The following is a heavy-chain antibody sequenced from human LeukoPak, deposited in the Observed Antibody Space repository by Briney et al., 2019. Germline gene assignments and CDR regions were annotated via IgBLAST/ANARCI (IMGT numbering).Heavy chain of an antibody. CDR3: AAGRVEMATVSYYYGMDV. D-gene: IGHD5-24*01. V-gene: IGHV3-43*02. Sequence: GGSLRLSCAASGFTFDDYAMHWVRQAPGKGLEWVSLISGDGGSSYYPDSVKGRFTISRDNSKNSLYLQMNSLRTEDTALYYCAAGRVEMATVSYYYGMDVWGQGTTDTVSS. CDR2: ISGDGGSS. CDR1: GFTFDDYA. J-gene: IGHJ6*02.